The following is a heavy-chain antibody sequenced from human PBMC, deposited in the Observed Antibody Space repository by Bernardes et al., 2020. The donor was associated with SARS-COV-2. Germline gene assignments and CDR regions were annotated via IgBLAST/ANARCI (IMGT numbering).Heavy chain of an antibody. CDR1: GFTFNSHW. CDR2: IKQHGSEK. D-gene: IGHD3-3*01. Sequence: SLRLSCAASGFTFNSHWMSWVRQAPGKGLEWVANIKQHGSEKYYVDSVKGRFTISRDNAKNSLYLQMNSLRAEDTAVYYCARDQGYDFWSGSYRAFDYWGQGTLVTVSS. J-gene: IGHJ4*02. V-gene: IGHV3-7*01. CDR3: ARDQGYDFWSGSYRAFDY.